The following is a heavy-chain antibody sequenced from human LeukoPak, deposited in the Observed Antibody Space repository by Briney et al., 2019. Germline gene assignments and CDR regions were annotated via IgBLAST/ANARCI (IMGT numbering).Heavy chain of an antibody. Sequence: PSETLSLTCAVYGGSFSGYYWSWIRQPPGKGLEWIGEINRSGSTNYNPSLKGRVTISVDTSKNQFSLKLSSLTAADTAVYYCARERGPYCSGGSCHDYWGQGTLVTVSS. V-gene: IGHV4-34*01. CDR2: INRSGST. J-gene: IGHJ4*02. CDR3: ARERGPYCSGGSCHDY. CDR1: GGSFSGYY. D-gene: IGHD2-15*01.